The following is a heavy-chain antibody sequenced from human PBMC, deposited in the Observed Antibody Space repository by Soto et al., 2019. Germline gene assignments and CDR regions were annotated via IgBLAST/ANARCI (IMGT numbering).Heavy chain of an antibody. CDR1: GFTFSDYY. CDR2: ISSRSSTI. J-gene: IGHJ4*02. V-gene: IGHV3-11*01. CDR3: ASGTNGAFFVY. D-gene: IGHD2-8*01. Sequence: QVQLVESGGGLVKPGGSLRLSCAASGFTFSDYYMSWIRQAPGKGLEWVSYISSRSSTIFYADSVKGRFTISRDNVKNSLYLQMNSLRAEDKAVYYCASGTNGAFFVYWGQGILVTVSS.